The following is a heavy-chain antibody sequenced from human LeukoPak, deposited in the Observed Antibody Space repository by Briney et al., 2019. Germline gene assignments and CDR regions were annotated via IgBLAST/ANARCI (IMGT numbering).Heavy chain of an antibody. J-gene: IGHJ4*02. Sequence: PSETLSLTCTVSGGSISSYYWSWIRQPPGKGLEWIGYIYYSGSTNYNPSLKSRLTISVDTSKNQFSLKLSSVTAAGTAVYYCARDGRYSSGWLYWGQGTLVTVSS. CDR3: ARDGRYSSGWLY. V-gene: IGHV4-59*12. D-gene: IGHD6-19*01. CDR2: IYYSGST. CDR1: GGSISSYY.